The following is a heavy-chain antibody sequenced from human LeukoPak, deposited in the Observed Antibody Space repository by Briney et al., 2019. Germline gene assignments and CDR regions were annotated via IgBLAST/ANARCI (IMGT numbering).Heavy chain of an antibody. V-gene: IGHV1-2*02. CDR1: GYTFTSYA. CDR2: INPNSGGT. J-gene: IGHJ5*02. CDR3: ARIQLDYAEFDP. D-gene: IGHD1-1*01. Sequence: GASVKVSCKASGYTFTSYAMHWVRQAPGQRLEWMGWINPNSGGTNYAQKFQGRVTMTRDTSISTAYMELSRLRSDDTAVYYCARIQLDYAEFDPWGQGTLVTVSS.